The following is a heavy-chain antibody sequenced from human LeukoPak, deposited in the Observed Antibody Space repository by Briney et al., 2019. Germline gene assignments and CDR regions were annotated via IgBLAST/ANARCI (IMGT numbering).Heavy chain of an antibody. CDR3: ARGRPALVVITYFDY. J-gene: IGHJ4*02. V-gene: IGHV1-69*05. D-gene: IGHD3-22*01. CDR1: GGTFSSYA. CDR2: IIPIFGTA. Sequence: VASVKVSCKASGGTFSSYAISWVRQAPGQGLEWMGGIIPIFGTANYAQKFQGRVTITTDESTSTAYMELSSLRSEDTAVYYCARGRPALVVITYFDYWRQGTLVTVSS.